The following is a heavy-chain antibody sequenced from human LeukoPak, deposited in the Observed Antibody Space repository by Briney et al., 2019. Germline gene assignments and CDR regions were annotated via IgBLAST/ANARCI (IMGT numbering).Heavy chain of an antibody. Sequence: GGSLRLSCAASGFTFSDYYMSWIRQAPGKGLEGVSYISSSGSTIYYADSVKGRFTISRDNAKNSLYLQMNSLRAEDTAVYYCAKDRFPGYSSGWYEPPGYWGQGTLVTVSS. J-gene: IGHJ4*02. CDR1: GFTFSDYY. CDR2: ISSSGSTI. V-gene: IGHV3-11*01. CDR3: AKDRFPGYSSGWYEPPGY. D-gene: IGHD6-19*01.